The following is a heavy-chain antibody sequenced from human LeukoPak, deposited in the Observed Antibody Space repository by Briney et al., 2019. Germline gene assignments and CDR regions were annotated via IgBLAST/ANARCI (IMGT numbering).Heavy chain of an antibody. CDR2: FRASDGST. J-gene: IGHJ3*02. CDR3: AKGGGRPLDDAFDI. Sequence: GGSLRLSCVASGFTFSSYAMSWVRQAPGKGLEWVSTFRASDGSTFYADSVKGRFTVSRDNSKNTLYLKMNSLRTEDTAVYYCAKGGGRPLDDAFDIWGQETMVTVSS. CDR1: GFTFSSYA. V-gene: IGHV3-23*01.